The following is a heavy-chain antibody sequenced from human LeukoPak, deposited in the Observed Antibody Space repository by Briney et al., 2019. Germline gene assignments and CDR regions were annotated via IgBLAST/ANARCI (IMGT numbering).Heavy chain of an antibody. CDR1: GGSISSSSYY. CDR3: ARARRSPRGYSGYDFDY. CDR2: IYYSGST. V-gene: IGHV4-39*07. J-gene: IGHJ4*02. D-gene: IGHD5-12*01. Sequence: SETLSLTCTVSGGSISSSSYYWGWIRQPPGKGLEWIGSIYYSGSTYYNPSLKSRVTISVDTSKNQFSLKLSSVTAADTAVYYCARARRSPRGYSGYDFDYWGQGTLVTVSS.